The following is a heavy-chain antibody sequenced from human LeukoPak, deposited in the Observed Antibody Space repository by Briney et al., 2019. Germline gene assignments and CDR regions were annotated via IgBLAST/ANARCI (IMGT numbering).Heavy chain of an antibody. CDR3: ARDLFNLPRIAGSV. V-gene: IGHV1-18*01. Sequence: ASVKVSCKASGYTFTSYGISWVRQAPGQGLEWMGWISAYNGNTNYAQKLQGRVTMTTDTSTSTAYMELRSLRSDDTAVYYCARDLFNLPRIAGSVWGQGTTVTVSS. CDR2: ISAYNGNT. J-gene: IGHJ6*02. D-gene: IGHD6-13*01. CDR1: GYTFTSYG.